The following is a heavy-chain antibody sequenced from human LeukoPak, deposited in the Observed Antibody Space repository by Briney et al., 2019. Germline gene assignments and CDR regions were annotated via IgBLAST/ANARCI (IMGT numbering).Heavy chain of an antibody. J-gene: IGHJ4*02. D-gene: IGHD5-24*01. CDR3: AREGWEMATIR. Sequence: VASVKVSCKASGYTFTSYYMHWVRQAPGQGLEWMGIINPSGGSTSYAQKFQGRVTMTRDMSTSTVYMELSSLRSEDTAVYYCAREGWEMATIRWGQGTLVTVSS. CDR1: GYTFTSYY. CDR2: INPSGGST. V-gene: IGHV1-46*01.